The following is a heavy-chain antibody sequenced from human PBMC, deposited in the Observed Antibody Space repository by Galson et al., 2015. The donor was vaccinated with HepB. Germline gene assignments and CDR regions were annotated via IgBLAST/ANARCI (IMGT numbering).Heavy chain of an antibody. CDR2: IKSKTDGGTT. V-gene: IGHV3-15*01. Sequence: SLRLSCAASGFTFSNAWMSWVRQAPGKGLEWVGRIKSKTDGGTTDYAAPVKGRFTASRDDSKNTLYLQMNSLKTEDTAVYYCTTEGDIVVVPAADPFDYWGQGTLVTVSS. CDR3: TTEGDIVVVPAADPFDY. J-gene: IGHJ4*02. CDR1: GFTFSNAW. D-gene: IGHD2-2*01.